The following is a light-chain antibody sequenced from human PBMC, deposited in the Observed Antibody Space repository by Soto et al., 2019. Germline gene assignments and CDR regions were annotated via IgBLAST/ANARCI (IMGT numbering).Light chain of an antibody. Sequence: QSSLTQPPSESGSPGQSVAISCTGTSSDVGGYNYVSWYQRHPGKAPKLIIYEVNKRPSGVPDRFSGSKSGNTASLTVSGLQAEDEAEYYCSSCAGSDKLVFGGGTKLTVL. CDR2: EVN. J-gene: IGLJ3*02. CDR1: SSDVGGYNY. V-gene: IGLV2-8*01. CDR3: SSCAGSDKLV.